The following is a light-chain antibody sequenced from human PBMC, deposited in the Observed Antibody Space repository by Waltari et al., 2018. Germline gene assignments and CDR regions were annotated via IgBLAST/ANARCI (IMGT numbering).Light chain of an antibody. CDR3: QQYNNWPLL. CDR2: GAS. Sequence: EIVMTQSPATLSVSPRERATLSCRASQSVGSNLAWYQQKPGQAPRLLFYGASTRATGIPARFSGSGSGTEFTLTINSMHSEDFAVYYCQQYNNWPLLFGQGTKVEIK. J-gene: IGKJ1*01. CDR1: QSVGSN. V-gene: IGKV3-15*01.